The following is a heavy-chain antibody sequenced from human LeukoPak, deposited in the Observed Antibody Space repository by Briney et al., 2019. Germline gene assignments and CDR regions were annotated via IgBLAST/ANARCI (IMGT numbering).Heavy chain of an antibody. CDR1: GYTFTSYD. CDR2: MNPNSGNT. CDR3: ARGHYDFWSGYYRPFDY. D-gene: IGHD3-3*01. J-gene: IGHJ4*02. Sequence: ASVKVSCKASGYTFTSYDINWVRQATGQGLEWMGWMNPNSGNTGYAQEFQGRVTMTRNTSISTAYMELSSLRSEDTAVYYCARGHYDFWSGYYRPFDYWGQGTLVTVSS. V-gene: IGHV1-8*01.